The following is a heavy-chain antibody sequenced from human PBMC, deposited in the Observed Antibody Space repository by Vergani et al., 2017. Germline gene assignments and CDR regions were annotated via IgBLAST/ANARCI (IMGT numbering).Heavy chain of an antibody. D-gene: IGHD2-15*01. CDR3: ARWVLCSGGSCYYNWFDP. V-gene: IGHV4-31*03. CDR1: GGSISSGGYY. CDR2: IYYSGST. J-gene: IGHJ5*02. Sequence: QVQLQESGPGLVKPSQTLSLTCTVSGGSISSGGYYWSWIRQHPGKGLEWIGYIYYSGSTYYNPSLKSRVTLSVDTSKNQFSLKLSSVTAADTAVYYCARWVLCSGGSCYYNWFDPWGQGTLVTVSS.